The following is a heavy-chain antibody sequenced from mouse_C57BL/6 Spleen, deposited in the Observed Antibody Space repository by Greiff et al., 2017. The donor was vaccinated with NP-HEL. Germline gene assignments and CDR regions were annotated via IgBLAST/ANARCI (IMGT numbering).Heavy chain of an antibody. CDR3: ARRIPITTVVATDYAMDY. CDR2: IHPNSGST. J-gene: IGHJ4*01. V-gene: IGHV1-64*01. CDR1: GYTFTSYW. Sequence: VQLQQSGAELVKPGASVKLSCKASGYTFTSYWMHWVKQRPGQGLEWIGMIHPNSGSTNYNEKFKSKATLTVDKSSSTAYMQLSSLTSEDSAVYYCARRIPITTVVATDYAMDYWGQGTSVTVSS. D-gene: IGHD1-1*01.